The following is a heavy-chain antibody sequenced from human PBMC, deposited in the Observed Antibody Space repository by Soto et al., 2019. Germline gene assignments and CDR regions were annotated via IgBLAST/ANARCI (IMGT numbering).Heavy chain of an antibody. D-gene: IGHD2-15*01. J-gene: IGHJ4*02. CDR1: GFTLSTYD. Sequence: EVQLVESGGGLVQPGGSLRLSCAVSGFTLSTYDIHWVRQTTGKGLEWVSSIGVTGDTYYLDAVKGRFTISRENARDSVYLDMNSLRDEDTAVYFCAREFCSGGLCFGWYFLDHWGQGTLVTVSS. V-gene: IGHV3-13*01. CDR2: IGVTGDT. CDR3: AREFCSGGLCFGWYFLDH.